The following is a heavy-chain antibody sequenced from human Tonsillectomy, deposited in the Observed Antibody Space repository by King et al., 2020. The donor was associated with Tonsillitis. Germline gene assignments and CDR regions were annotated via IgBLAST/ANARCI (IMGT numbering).Heavy chain of an antibody. CDR3: AKDIAVAGTSPTGFDY. CDR2: ISGGGST. Sequence: VQLVESGGGLVQPGGSLRLSCAASGFTFSNYAMSWVRRAPGKGLEWVSGISGGGSTYYADSVKGRFTISRDNSKNTLYLQMNSLRAEDTALYNCAKDIAVAGTSPTGFDYWGQGTLVTVSS. V-gene: IGHV3-23*04. D-gene: IGHD6-19*01. J-gene: IGHJ4*02. CDR1: GFTFSNYA.